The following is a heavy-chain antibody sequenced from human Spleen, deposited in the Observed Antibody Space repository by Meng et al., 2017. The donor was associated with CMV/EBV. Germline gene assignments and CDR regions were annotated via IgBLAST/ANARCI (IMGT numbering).Heavy chain of an antibody. Sequence: LSGLSRSTGGMDVGWIRQPPGQALEWFALIYWHDDKRYSPSLQSRLTITKDTSKNQVVLTMTNMDPVDTATYYCTRVVRGGEPYFDYWGQGTLVTVSS. CDR3: TRVVRGGEPYFDY. V-gene: IGHV2-5*01. J-gene: IGHJ4*02. D-gene: IGHD2-21*01. CDR1: GLSRSTGGMD. CDR2: IYWHDDK.